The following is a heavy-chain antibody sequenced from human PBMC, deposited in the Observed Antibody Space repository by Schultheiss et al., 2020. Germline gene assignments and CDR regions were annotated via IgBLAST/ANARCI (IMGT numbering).Heavy chain of an antibody. CDR3: ARDYCSGSSCYSWFKPDYYCYGMDV. Sequence: GGSLRLSCAASGSTFSSYGMHWVRQAPGKGLEWVAVIWYDGSNKYYADSVKGRFTISRDNSKNTLYLQMNSLRAEDTAVYYCARDYCSGSSCYSWFKPDYYCYGMDVWGQGATVTVSS. D-gene: IGHD2-15*01. CDR1: GSTFSSYG. CDR2: IWYDGSNK. V-gene: IGHV3-33*01. J-gene: IGHJ6*02.